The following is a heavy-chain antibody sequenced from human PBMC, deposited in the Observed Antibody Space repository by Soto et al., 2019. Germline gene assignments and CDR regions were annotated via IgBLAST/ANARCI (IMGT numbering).Heavy chain of an antibody. D-gene: IGHD1-20*01. Sequence: GGSLRLSCAASGFTVSTKYMSWVRQAPGKGLEWVSVIYSGGSTFYADSVRGRFTISRDNSKNTVNLQMNSLRAEDTAVYYCALQNPIYNWNGEGNFDYWGQGTLVTVSS. CDR3: ALQNPIYNWNGEGNFDY. CDR1: GFTVSTKY. CDR2: IYSGGST. V-gene: IGHV3-66*01. J-gene: IGHJ4*02.